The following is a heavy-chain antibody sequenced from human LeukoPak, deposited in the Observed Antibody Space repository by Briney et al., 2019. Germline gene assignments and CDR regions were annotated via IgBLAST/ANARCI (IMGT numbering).Heavy chain of an antibody. Sequence: GRSLRLSCAASGFSFSYYAIHWARQAPGRGLEWVAVISNNGTNKYYADSVKGRFTISRDNSKNTLYLQMNSLRAEYTAVYYCARSTGDCSGGTCYSDFDCWGQGTLVTVSS. CDR2: ISNNGTNK. J-gene: IGHJ4*02. CDR3: ARSTGDCSGGTCYSDFDC. V-gene: IGHV3-30*17. CDR1: GFSFSYYA. D-gene: IGHD2-15*01.